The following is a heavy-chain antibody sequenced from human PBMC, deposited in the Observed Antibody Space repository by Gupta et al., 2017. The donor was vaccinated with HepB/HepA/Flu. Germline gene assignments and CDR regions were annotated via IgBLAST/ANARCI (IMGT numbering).Heavy chain of an antibody. CDR3: VTTLGSSFRAGWFDH. Sequence: EVHLVESGGGLVMPGGSLTLSCAASGFTFSNYDMTWVRQAPGKGLEWVSSISTGSGYIYPAGSVKGRFTISRDNAKNSLFLQMNSLSAEDTAVYYCVTTLGSSFRAGWFDHWGQGTLVTVSS. CDR2: ISTGSGYI. D-gene: IGHD3-16*01. V-gene: IGHV3-21*01. CDR1: GFTFSNYD. J-gene: IGHJ5*02.